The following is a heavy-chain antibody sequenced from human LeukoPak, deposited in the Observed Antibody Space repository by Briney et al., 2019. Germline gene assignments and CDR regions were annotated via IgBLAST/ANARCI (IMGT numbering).Heavy chain of an antibody. CDR2: IKQDGSEK. D-gene: IGHD2-21*02. V-gene: IGHV3-7*01. Sequence: GGSLRLSCAASGFTLSSYWMSWVRQAPGKGLEWVANIKQDGSEKNYVDSVKGRFTISRDNAKNSLYLQINSLRVEDTAVYYCARVGGAYCGGDCYANWGQGALVTVSS. J-gene: IGHJ4*02. CDR1: GFTLSSYW. CDR3: ARVGGAYCGGDCYAN.